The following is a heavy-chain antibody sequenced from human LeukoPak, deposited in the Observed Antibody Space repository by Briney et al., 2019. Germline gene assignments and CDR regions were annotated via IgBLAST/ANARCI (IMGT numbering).Heavy chain of an antibody. J-gene: IGHJ4*02. Sequence: ASVKVSCKASGYTFTSYAMNWVRQAPGQGLEWMGRMNPNSGNTDYAQKFQGRVTMTRNTSISTAYMELSSLRSEDTAVYYCAAGSPKPFYSGSGSYPDYWGQGTLVTVSS. CDR3: AAGSPKPFYSGSGSYPDY. V-gene: IGHV1-8*02. CDR2: MNPNSGNT. CDR1: GYTFTSYA. D-gene: IGHD3-10*01.